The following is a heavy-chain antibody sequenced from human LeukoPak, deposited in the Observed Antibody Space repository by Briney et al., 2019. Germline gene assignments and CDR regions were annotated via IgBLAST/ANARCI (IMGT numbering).Heavy chain of an antibody. Sequence: GAPLQISCECSGSIFTNHWIGWVRQLPGKVQEWMGIIYAGDSDTRYSPSFQGQVTISADKSITTAYLQWTSLKTSDTAMYFCATPELGIDGGDFWGQGTLVTVSS. CDR1: GSIFTNHW. J-gene: IGHJ4*02. D-gene: IGHD7-27*01. CDR2: IYAGDSDT. CDR3: ATPELGIDGGDF. V-gene: IGHV5-51*01.